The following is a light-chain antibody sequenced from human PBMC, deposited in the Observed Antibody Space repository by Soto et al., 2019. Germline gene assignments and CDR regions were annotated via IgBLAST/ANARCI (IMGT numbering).Light chain of an antibody. CDR1: LSVSSC. CDR2: KAS. Sequence: DIQLTQSPSALSASVGDRVTPPRRASLSVSSCLAWYQVKPGKAPNLLIYKASILQSGVPSRFSGSASGAEFTLTISSLQPDDFGTYFCQQSYTFGQGTRLEI. CDR3: QQSYT. V-gene: IGKV1-5*03. J-gene: IGKJ5*01.